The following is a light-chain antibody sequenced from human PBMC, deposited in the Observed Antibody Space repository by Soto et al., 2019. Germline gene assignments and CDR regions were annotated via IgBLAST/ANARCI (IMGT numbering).Light chain of an antibody. Sequence: QSALTQPPSVCGSPGQSVTISCTGISSDIGSYNLVSWYQQPPGTAPKLMIYEVNNRPSGVPDRFSGSTSGNKASLTISGLQAEDEADYYCSLYTRIGTYVCGTGTKVAV. CDR1: SSDIGSYNL. CDR2: EVN. J-gene: IGLJ1*01. CDR3: SLYTRIGTYV. V-gene: IGLV2-18*01.